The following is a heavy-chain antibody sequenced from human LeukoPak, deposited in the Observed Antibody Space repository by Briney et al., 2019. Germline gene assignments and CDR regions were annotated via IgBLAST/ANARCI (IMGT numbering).Heavy chain of an antibody. CDR2: INPNSGAT. CDR3: ARGALRGLGVCFDF. V-gene: IGHV1-2*02. Sequence: ASVKVSCKTSGYTFTDYMHWVRQAPGQGLEWMGWINPNSGATFYSQNFQGRVTMTRDTSISTAYMELSSLRSDDTAVYFCARGALRGLGVCFDFWGQGTLVTVSS. D-gene: IGHD1-26*01. J-gene: IGHJ4*02. CDR1: GYTFTDY.